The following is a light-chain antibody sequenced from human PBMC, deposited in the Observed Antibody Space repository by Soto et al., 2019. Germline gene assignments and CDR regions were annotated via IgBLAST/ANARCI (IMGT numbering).Light chain of an antibody. Sequence: IVMTQSPATLSVSPGEGATLSCRASENVGTNLAWYQQKPAQTPRLLMYGSSTRATGIPATFSGSGCGTEFTLTVSSLQSEESAVYYCQQYNTWGLSFGGGTRVEIK. V-gene: IGKV3D-15*01. CDR3: QQYNTWGLS. CDR2: GSS. CDR1: ENVGTN. J-gene: IGKJ4*01.